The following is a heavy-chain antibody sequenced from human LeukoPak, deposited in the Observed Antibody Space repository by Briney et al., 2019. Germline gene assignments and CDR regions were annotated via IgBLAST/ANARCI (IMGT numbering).Heavy chain of an antibody. CDR3: ARATTGYYAFDY. Sequence: GRSLRLSCAASGFTFSSYAMHWVRQAPGKGLEWVAVISYDGSNKYYADSVKGRFTISRDNSKNTLYLQMNSLRAEDTAVYYCARATTGYYAFDYWGQGTLVTVSS. D-gene: IGHD3-9*01. J-gene: IGHJ4*02. CDR2: ISYDGSNK. CDR1: GFTFSSYA. V-gene: IGHV3-30-3*01.